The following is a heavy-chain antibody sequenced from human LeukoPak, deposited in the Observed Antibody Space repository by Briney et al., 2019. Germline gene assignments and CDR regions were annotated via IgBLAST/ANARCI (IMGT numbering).Heavy chain of an antibody. D-gene: IGHD2-15*01. V-gene: IGHV4-34*01. Sequence: SETLSLTCAVYGGSFSGYYWSWIRQPPGKGLEWIGEINHSGSTNYNPSLKSRVTISVDTSKNQFSLKLSSVTAADTAVYYCARSLKASGGSCYRYWGQGTLVTVSS. CDR1: GGSFSGYY. CDR3: ARSLKASGGSCYRY. CDR2: INHSGST. J-gene: IGHJ4*02.